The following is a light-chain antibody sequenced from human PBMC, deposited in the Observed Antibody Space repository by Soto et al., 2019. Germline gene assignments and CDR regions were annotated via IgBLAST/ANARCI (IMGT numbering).Light chain of an antibody. V-gene: IGKV1-39*01. Sequence: DIQMTQSPSSLSASVGDRVTITCRASQFISSFLNWYQQKPGKAPKLLVYDASTLQSGVPSRFSGGWSATDFSLFISKQPPEAFTSYYHQQTNSTRTWMFGQGTKVDIK. CDR3: QQTNSTRTWM. CDR1: QFISSF. CDR2: DAS. J-gene: IGKJ1*01.